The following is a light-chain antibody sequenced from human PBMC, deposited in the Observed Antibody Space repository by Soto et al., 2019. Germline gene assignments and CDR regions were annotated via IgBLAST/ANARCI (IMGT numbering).Light chain of an antibody. J-gene: IGKJ3*01. CDR2: DAS. V-gene: IGKV3-20*01. CDR1: QSVSSSY. CDR3: QHYDNSPL. Sequence: EIVLTQSPGTLSLSPGERATLSCRASQSVSSSYLAWCQQKPGQAPRLLIYDASNRATGIPARFSGSGPGTDFTLTISSLEPEDVAVYYCQHYDNSPLFGPGTKVDIK.